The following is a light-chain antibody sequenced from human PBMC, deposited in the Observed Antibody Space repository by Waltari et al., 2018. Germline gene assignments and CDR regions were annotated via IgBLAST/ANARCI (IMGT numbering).Light chain of an antibody. Sequence: SCRASQSVNMYLAWYQQRPGQAPRLLIYDTSNRATDIPDRFSGSGSGTDFTLTISRLEPEDSAVYYCQQYVSSPLTFGGGTKVEIK. V-gene: IGKV3-20*01. CDR1: QSVNMY. J-gene: IGKJ4*01. CDR3: QQYVSSPLT. CDR2: DTS.